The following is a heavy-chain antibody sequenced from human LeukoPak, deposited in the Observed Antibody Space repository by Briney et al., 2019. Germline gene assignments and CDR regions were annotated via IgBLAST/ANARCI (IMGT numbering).Heavy chain of an antibody. J-gene: IGHJ4*02. D-gene: IGHD3-22*01. V-gene: IGHV3-7*01. CDR3: ATSRDSSGVD. CDR2: INHDGSVK. CDR1: GFIFRSYW. Sequence: GGSLRLSCAASGFIFRSYWMSWVRQPPGKGLEWVANINHDGSVKFYLDSVKGRFTISRDNAKNSVYLRMNSLRAEDTAVYYCATSRDSSGVDWGQGNLVTVSS.